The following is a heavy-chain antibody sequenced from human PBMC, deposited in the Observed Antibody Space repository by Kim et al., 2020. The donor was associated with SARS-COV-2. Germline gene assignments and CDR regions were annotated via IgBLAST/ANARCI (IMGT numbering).Heavy chain of an antibody. D-gene: IGHD2-2*01. V-gene: IGHV4-31*03. J-gene: IGHJ5*02. CDR3: ARYCSSNSCRWFDP. CDR2: IYYSGST. Sequence: SETLSLTCTVSGGCISSGGYYWSWIRQYPGKGLEWIGYIYYSGSTYYNPSLRSRVSISVDTSKNQFSLKLNSVTAADTAVYYCARYCSSNSCRWFDPWGHGTLVPVSP. CDR1: GGCISSGGYY.